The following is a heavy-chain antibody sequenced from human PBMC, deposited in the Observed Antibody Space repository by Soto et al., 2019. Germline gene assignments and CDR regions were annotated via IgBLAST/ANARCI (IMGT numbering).Heavy chain of an antibody. CDR1: GFSLITSGVG. J-gene: IGHJ4*02. Sequence: SGPTLVNPTQTLTLTCTFSGFSLITSGVGVGWIRQPPGKALEWLALIYWDDDKRYSPSLKSRLTITKDTSKNQVVLTMTNMDPVDTATYYCAHTDCSGGSCYTRSFDYWGQGTLVTVS. D-gene: IGHD2-15*01. CDR2: IYWDDDK. CDR3: AHTDCSGGSCYTRSFDY. V-gene: IGHV2-5*02.